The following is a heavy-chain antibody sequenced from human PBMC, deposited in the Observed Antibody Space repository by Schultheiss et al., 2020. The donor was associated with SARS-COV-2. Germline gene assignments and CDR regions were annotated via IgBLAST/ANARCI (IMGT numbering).Heavy chain of an antibody. Sequence: SETLSLTCAVSGGSISSSNWWSWVRQPPGKGLEWIGSIYHSGSTYYNPSLKSRVTISVDTSKNQFSLKLSSLTAADTAIYYCARVRLAVAGHNWFDPWGQGTLVTVSS. CDR1: GGSISSSNW. D-gene: IGHD6-19*01. V-gene: IGHV4-4*02. J-gene: IGHJ5*02. CDR2: IYHSGST. CDR3: ARVRLAVAGHNWFDP.